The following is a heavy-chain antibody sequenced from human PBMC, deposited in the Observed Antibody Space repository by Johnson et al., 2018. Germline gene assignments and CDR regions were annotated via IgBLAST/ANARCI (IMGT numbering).Heavy chain of an antibody. CDR3: AKDYDSSGPTLDAYVQH. Sequence: QVQLVESGGGVVQPGRSLRLSCAASGFTFSSYGMHWVRQAPGKGLEWVAVISYDGSNKYYADSVKGRFTISRDNSKNTLYLQMNSLRAEDTAVYYCAKDYDSSGPTLDAYVQHWGQGTLVTVSS. CDR1: GFTFSSYG. J-gene: IGHJ1*01. CDR2: ISYDGSNK. V-gene: IGHV3-30*18. D-gene: IGHD3-22*01.